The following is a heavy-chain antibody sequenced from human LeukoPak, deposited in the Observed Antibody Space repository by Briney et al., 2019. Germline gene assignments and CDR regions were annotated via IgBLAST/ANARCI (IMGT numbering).Heavy chain of an antibody. D-gene: IGHD6-19*01. J-gene: IGHJ4*02. CDR2: ISSSGSTI. CDR1: GFTFSDYY. CDR3: ARAPYSSGRYGKGYYFDY. Sequence: GGSLRLSCAASGFTFSDYYMSWIRQAPGKGLEWVSYISSSGSTIYYADSVKGRFTISRDNAKNSLYLQMNSLRAEDTAVYYCARAPYSSGRYGKGYYFDYWGQGTLVTVSS. V-gene: IGHV3-11*04.